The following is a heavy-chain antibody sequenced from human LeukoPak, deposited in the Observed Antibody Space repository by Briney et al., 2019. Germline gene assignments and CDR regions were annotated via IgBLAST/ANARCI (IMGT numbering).Heavy chain of an antibody. V-gene: IGHV4-34*01. CDR3: ARVDCSGGSCYPGRWFDP. Sequence: SETLSLTCAVYGGSFSGYYWSWIRQPPGKGLEWIGEINHSGSTNYNPSLKSRVTISVDTSKNQFSLKLSSVTAADTAVYYCARVDCSGGSCYPGRWFDPWGQGTPVTVSS. J-gene: IGHJ5*02. CDR1: GGSFSGYY. D-gene: IGHD2-15*01. CDR2: INHSGST.